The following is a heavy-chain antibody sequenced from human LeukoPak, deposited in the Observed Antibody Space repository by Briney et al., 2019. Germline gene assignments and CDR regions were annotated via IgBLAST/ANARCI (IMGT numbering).Heavy chain of an antibody. V-gene: IGHV3-33*08. Sequence: GGPLRLSCAASGFPFSSYGMHWVRQAPRKGMEWVAVIWYGGSNKYYADSVKGRVTISRDNSKNTLYLQMSSLRAEDTAVYYCARDVGIAAENWFDPWAREPWSPSPQ. J-gene: IGHJ5*02. D-gene: IGHD6-13*01. CDR3: ARDVGIAAENWFDP. CDR1: GFPFSSYG. CDR2: IWYGGSNK.